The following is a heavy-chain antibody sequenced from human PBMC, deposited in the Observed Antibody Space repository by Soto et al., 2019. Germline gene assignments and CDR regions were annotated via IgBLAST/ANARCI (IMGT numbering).Heavy chain of an antibody. CDR3: AKPSAAGYFDY. V-gene: IGHV3-9*01. D-gene: IGHD6-13*01. J-gene: IGHJ4*02. Sequence: VQLVESGGGLVQPGRSLRLSCAASGFTFDDYAMHWVRQAPGKGLEWVSGISWNSGSIGYADSVKGRFTISRDNAKNSLYLQMNSLRAEDTALYYCAKPSAAGYFDYWGQGTLVTVSS. CDR1: GFTFDDYA. CDR2: ISWNSGSI.